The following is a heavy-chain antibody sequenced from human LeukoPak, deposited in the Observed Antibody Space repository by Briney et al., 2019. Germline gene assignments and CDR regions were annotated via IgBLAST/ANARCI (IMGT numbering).Heavy chain of an antibody. D-gene: IGHD7-27*01. CDR3: ARIGRTGEEEDYFDY. CDR2: IYSGSST. Sequence: GGSLRLSCAASGFTVSSNYMSWVRQAPGKGLEWVSVIYSGSSTYYADSVKGRFTISRDNSKNTLYLQMNSLRAEDTAVYYCARIGRTGEEEDYFDYWGQGTLVTVSS. CDR1: GFTVSSNY. V-gene: IGHV3-53*01. J-gene: IGHJ4*02.